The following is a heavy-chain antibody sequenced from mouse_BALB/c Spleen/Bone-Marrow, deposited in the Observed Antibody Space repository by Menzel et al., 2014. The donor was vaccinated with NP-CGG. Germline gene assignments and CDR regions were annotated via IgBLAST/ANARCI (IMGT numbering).Heavy chain of an antibody. Sequence: QVQLQQPGPELVKPGASVKISCKASGYAFSSSWMNWVKQRPGQGLEWIGRIYPGDGGTNYNGKFKGKATLTADKSSSTAYMQLSSLTSVDSAVYFCARGGNYRFDYWGQGTTLTVSS. CDR1: GYAFSSSW. J-gene: IGHJ2*01. CDR2: IYPGDGGT. CDR3: ARGGNYRFDY. V-gene: IGHV1-82*01. D-gene: IGHD2-1*01.